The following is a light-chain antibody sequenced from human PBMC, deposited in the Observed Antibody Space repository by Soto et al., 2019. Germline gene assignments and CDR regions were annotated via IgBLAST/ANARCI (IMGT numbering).Light chain of an antibody. CDR3: QQYNSYPT. J-gene: IGKJ3*01. CDR1: QSISSW. Sequence: DIQMTQSPSTLSASVGDRVTITCRASQSISSWLAWYQQKPGKAPKLLIYKASSLESGVPSRFSGSGSGTEFTLTISILQPDDFATYYCQQYNSYPTFGPGTKVDIK. V-gene: IGKV1-5*03. CDR2: KAS.